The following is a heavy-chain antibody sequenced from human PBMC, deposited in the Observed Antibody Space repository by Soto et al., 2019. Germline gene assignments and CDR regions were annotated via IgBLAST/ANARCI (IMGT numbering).Heavy chain of an antibody. CDR3: ENAVYRSSRMQRFDT. CDR2: IDDGGAST. J-gene: IGHJ5*02. Sequence: GGSLRLSCEASGFTFINYAMSWVRQAPGKGLEWVSGIDDGGASTYYADSMKGRFTISRDNSKNTLYLQMNGLRVEDTAVYYFENAVYRSSRMQRFDTWGQGTLFTVYS. V-gene: IGHV3-23*01. CDR1: GFTFINYA. D-gene: IGHD6-25*01.